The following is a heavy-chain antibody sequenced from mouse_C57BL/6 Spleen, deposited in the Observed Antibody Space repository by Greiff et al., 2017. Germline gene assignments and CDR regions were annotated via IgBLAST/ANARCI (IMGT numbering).Heavy chain of an antibody. CDR2: IDPENGYT. Sequence: VQLQQSGAELVRPGASVKLSCTASGFNIKDDYMHWLQQRPEQGLVWSGWIDPENGYTEYASSFLGKASITADTSLHTAYLQLSSLTSEDTAVYYCTTRAVYGSSLAWFAYWGQGTLVTVSA. J-gene: IGHJ3*01. V-gene: IGHV14-4*01. CDR1: GFNIKDDY. CDR3: TTRAVYGSSLAWFAY. D-gene: IGHD1-1*01.